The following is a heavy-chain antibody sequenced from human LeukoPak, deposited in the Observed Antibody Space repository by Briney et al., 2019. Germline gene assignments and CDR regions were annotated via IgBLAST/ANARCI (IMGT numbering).Heavy chain of an antibody. V-gene: IGHV1-18*01. CDR1: GYTFLSYG. CDR3: ARADKQQLVTYFDY. Sequence: ASVKVSCKASGYTFLSYGISWVRQAPGQGLEWMGWLSTYNENTNFAQRFQGRVSMTTDTPTSTAYMELRSLRSDDTAVYYCARADKQQLVTYFDYWAQGTLVTVSS. J-gene: IGHJ4*02. CDR2: LSTYNENT. D-gene: IGHD6-13*01.